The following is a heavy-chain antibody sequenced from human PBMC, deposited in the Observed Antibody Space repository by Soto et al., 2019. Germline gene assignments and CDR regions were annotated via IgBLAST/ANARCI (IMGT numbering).Heavy chain of an antibody. CDR1: GGTIRSCGFS. J-gene: IGHJ5*02. V-gene: IGHV4-30-2*01. Sequence: PSETLSLTCAASGGTIRSCGFSWSWIRQPPGKGLELIGYIYHSGSTYYNPSLKSRVTISVDRSKNQFFLKLCSVSAADTAVYYCARVPSPWGQGTLVTVSS. CDR3: ARVPSP. CDR2: IYHSGST.